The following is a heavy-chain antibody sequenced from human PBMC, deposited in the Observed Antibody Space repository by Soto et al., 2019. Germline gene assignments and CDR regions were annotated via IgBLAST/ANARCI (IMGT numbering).Heavy chain of an antibody. CDR3: ARGRIQLWSPDCSGGSCYQNWFDA. D-gene: IGHD2-15*01. CDR1: GGSISSYY. CDR2: IYYSGST. V-gene: IGHV4-59*01. Sequence: SETLSLTCTVSGGSISSYYWSWIRQPPGKGLEWIGYIYYSGSTNYNPSLKSRVTISVDTSKNQFSLKLSSVTAADTAVYYCARGRIQLWSPDCSGGSCYQNWFDAWGQGTQVTVSS. J-gene: IGHJ5*02.